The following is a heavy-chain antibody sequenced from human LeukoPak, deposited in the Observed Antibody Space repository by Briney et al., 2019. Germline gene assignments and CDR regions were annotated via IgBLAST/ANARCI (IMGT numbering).Heavy chain of an antibody. CDR2: VFDSGRT. J-gene: IGHJ4*02. CDR1: GGSMTTHH. V-gene: IGHV4-59*11. Sequence: SETLSLTSAVSGGSMTTHHWNWIRQTLGKGLWRIGYVFDSGRTKENPSLTSRVPLAADTPKHQLSLRLRSVTAADTAVYYSTPIKRVNIFGYFDFWGQGILVTVSS. D-gene: IGHD3-3*02. CDR3: TPIKRVNIFGYFDF.